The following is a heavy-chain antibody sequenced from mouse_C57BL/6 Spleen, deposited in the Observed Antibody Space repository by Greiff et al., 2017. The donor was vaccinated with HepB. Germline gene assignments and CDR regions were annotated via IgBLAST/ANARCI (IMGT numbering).Heavy chain of an antibody. V-gene: IGHV1-36*01. D-gene: IGHD1-1*01. Sequence: EVQLQQSGPVLVKPGPSVKISCKASGFTFTDYYMHWVKQSHGKSLEWIGLVYPYNGGTSYNQKFKGNATLTVDTSSSTAYMELNSLTSEDSAVYYCARDYDGSSCGYWYFDVWGTGTTVTVSS. CDR1: GFTFTDYY. J-gene: IGHJ1*03. CDR2: VYPYNGGT. CDR3: ARDYDGSSCGYWYFDV.